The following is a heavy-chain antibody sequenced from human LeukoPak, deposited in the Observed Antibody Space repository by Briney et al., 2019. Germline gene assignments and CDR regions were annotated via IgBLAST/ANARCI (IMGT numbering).Heavy chain of an antibody. CDR2: IYENGGTT. J-gene: IGHJ4*02. D-gene: IGHD2-21*01. CDR3: AKDFRIGYSAHFDY. CDR1: GFTFRSHA. V-gene: IGHV3-23*01. Sequence: GGSLRLSCVGSGFTFRSHAMSWVRQAPEKGLEFVSGIYENGGTTYYADSVKGRFSISRDNSKNILYLQMDSLRGEDTAVYYCAKDFRIGYSAHFDYWGQGALVTVSS.